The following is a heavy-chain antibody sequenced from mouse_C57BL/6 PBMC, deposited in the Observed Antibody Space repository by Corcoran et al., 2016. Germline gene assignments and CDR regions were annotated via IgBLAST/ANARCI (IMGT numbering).Heavy chain of an antibody. V-gene: IGHV1-26*01. Sequence: EVQLQQSGPELVKPGASVKISCKASGYTFTDYYMNWVKQSHGKSLEWIGDINPNNGGTSYNQKFKGKATLTVDKSSSTAYMELRSLTSEDSAVYYCARGSYVPYWYFDVWGTGTTVTVSS. CDR1: GYTFTDYY. CDR3: ARGSYVPYWYFDV. CDR2: INPNNGGT. D-gene: IGHD1-1*02. J-gene: IGHJ1*03.